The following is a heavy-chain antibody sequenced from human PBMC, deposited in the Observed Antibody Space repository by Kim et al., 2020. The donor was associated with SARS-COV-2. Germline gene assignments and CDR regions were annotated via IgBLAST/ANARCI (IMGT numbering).Heavy chain of an antibody. Sequence: NPALKSRLTISVDTSKNQFPLRMGTVTAAETAVYYCARRIEDRVGSWYIDLWGRGTLVTVSS. CDR3: ARRIEDRVGSWYIDL. V-gene: IGHV4-39*01. D-gene: IGHD2-15*01. J-gene: IGHJ2*01.